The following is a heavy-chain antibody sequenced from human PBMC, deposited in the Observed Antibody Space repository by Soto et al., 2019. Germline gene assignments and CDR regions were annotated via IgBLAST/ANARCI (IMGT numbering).Heavy chain of an antibody. Sequence: EASVKVSCKASGGTFSSYAISWVRQAPGQGLEWMGGIIPIFGTANYAQKFQGRVTITADESTSTAYMELSSLRSEDTAVYYCARDGDTAMVDYYYYYGMDVWGQGTTVTVSS. D-gene: IGHD5-18*01. CDR1: GGTFSSYA. CDR3: ARDGDTAMVDYYYYYGMDV. CDR2: IIPIFGTA. V-gene: IGHV1-69*13. J-gene: IGHJ6*02.